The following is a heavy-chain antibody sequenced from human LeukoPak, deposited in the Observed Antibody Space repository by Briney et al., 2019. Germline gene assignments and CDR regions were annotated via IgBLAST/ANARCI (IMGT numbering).Heavy chain of an antibody. V-gene: IGHV3-23*01. D-gene: IGHD6-19*01. J-gene: IGHJ4*02. CDR2: ISGSGGST. CDR1: GFTFSSYA. CDR3: AKGGAVAGPFDY. Sequence: GGSLRLSCAASGFTFSSYAMSWVRQGPGKGQEWVSGISGSGGSTYYADSVKGRFTISRDNSKNTLYLQMNSLRAEDTAVYYCAKGGAVAGPFDYWGQGTLVTVSS.